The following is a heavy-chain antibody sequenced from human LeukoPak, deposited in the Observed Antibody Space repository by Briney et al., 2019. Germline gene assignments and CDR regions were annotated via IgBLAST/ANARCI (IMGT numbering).Heavy chain of an antibody. V-gene: IGHV1-69*13. CDR2: IIPIFGTA. CDR1: GGTFSSYA. CDR3: ATTPGIAAVTGY. D-gene: IGHD6-13*01. Sequence: SVKVSCKASGGTFSSYAISWVRQAPGQGLEWMGGIIPIFGTANYAQKFQGRVTITADESTSTAYMELSSLRSEDTAVYYCATTPGIAAVTGYWGQGTLVTVSS. J-gene: IGHJ4*02.